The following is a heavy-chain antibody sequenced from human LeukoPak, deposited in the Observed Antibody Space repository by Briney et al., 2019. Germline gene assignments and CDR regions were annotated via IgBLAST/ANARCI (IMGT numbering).Heavy chain of an antibody. Sequence: SETLSLTCTVSGGSISSSSYYWGWIRQPTGTGLEWIGSVYSSGRTYYNPSLTSRVTVSVDTSKNQFYLKLSSVTAADTAVYYCTREIGGTTVHYWGQGTLVTVSS. V-gene: IGHV4-39*07. CDR3: TREIGGTTVHY. J-gene: IGHJ4*02. CDR2: VYSSGRT. D-gene: IGHD1-7*01. CDR1: GGSISSSSYY.